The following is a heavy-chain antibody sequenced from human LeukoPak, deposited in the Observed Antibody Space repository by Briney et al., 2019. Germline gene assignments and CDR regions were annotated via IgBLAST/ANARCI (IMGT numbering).Heavy chain of an antibody. D-gene: IGHD3-10*01. V-gene: IGHV3-9*01. Sequence: GGSLRLSCVASGFTFDDYAMYWVRRVPGKGLEWVSGISWNSDTIDYVDSVKGRFTISRDNSKNTLYLQMNSLRAEDTAMYYCAKGSSAGRPYYFDYWGQGTLVTVSS. CDR3: AKGSSAGRPYYFDY. CDR1: GFTFDDYA. J-gene: IGHJ4*02. CDR2: ISWNSDTI.